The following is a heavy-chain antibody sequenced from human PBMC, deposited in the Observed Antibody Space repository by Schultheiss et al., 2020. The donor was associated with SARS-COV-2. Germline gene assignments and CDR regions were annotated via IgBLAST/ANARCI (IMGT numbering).Heavy chain of an antibody. CDR3: ARAYGDSYYFDY. D-gene: IGHD4-17*01. Sequence: SETLSLTCAISGDSVSSNSAAWNWIRQSPSRGLEWLGRTFYRSKWYSDFALSVKSRITINPDTSKNQFSLQLNSVTPEDTAVYYCARAYGDSYYFDYWGQGTLVTVSS. V-gene: IGHV6-1*01. CDR1: GDSVSSNSAA. J-gene: IGHJ4*02. CDR2: TFYRSKWYS.